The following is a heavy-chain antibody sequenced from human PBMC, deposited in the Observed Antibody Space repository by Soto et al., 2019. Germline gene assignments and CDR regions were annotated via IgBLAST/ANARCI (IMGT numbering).Heavy chain of an antibody. V-gene: IGHV1-18*01. J-gene: IGHJ4*02. D-gene: IGHD3-10*01. CDR3: ARDLGGSGGYFDY. CDR1: GYTFTSYG. CDR2: ISGYNGNT. Sequence: QVQLVQSGAEVKKPGASVKVSCKASGYTFTSYGISWVRQAPGQGLEWMGWISGYNGNTNYAQKLQGRVTMTTDTSTGTAYKELRSMSCDDTAVYYCARDLGGSGGYFDYWGQGTLVTVSS.